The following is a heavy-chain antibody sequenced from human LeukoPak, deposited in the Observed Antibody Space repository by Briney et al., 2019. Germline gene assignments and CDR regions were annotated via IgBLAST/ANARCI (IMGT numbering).Heavy chain of an antibody. Sequence: TETLSLTCTVSGDSISRYYWSRIRQPPGKGLEWIGYIHYSGSTNNNPSLKSRLTISIDTSKNQFSLKLSSVTAADTAVYYCARNYASGNYFDFYYYNMDVWGQGTTVTVSS. CDR3: ARNYASGNYFDFYYYNMDV. J-gene: IGHJ6*02. CDR1: GDSISRYY. V-gene: IGHV4-59*01. D-gene: IGHD3-10*01. CDR2: IHYSGST.